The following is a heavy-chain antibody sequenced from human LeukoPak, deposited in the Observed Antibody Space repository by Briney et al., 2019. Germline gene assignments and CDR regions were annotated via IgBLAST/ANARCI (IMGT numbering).Heavy chain of an antibody. Sequence: GGSLRLSCAASGFTFSSYSMNWVRQAPGKGLEWVSSISSSSSYIYYADSVKGRFTISRDNSKNTLYLQMNSLKTEDTALYYCARQMATILDGILDYWGQGTLVTVSS. CDR1: GFTFSSYS. CDR2: ISSSSSYI. V-gene: IGHV3-21*01. D-gene: IGHD5-24*01. CDR3: ARQMATILDGILDY. J-gene: IGHJ4*02.